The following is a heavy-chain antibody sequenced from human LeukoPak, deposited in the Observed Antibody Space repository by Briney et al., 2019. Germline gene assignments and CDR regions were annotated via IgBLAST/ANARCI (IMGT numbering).Heavy chain of an antibody. V-gene: IGHV3-30*01. D-gene: IGHD2-2*01. CDR2: ISYDGSNK. CDR3: AGRSSTSEFDY. CDR1: GFTFNSYA. Sequence: PGGSLRLSCAASGFTFNSYAMHWVRQAPGKGLEWVAVISYDGSNKYYAGSVKGRFTISRDNSKNTLYLQMNSLRAEDTAVYYCAGRSSTSEFDYWGQGTLVTVSS. J-gene: IGHJ4*02.